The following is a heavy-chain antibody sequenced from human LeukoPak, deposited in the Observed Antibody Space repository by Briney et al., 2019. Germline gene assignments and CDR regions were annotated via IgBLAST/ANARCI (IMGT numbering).Heavy chain of an antibody. J-gene: IGHJ4*02. D-gene: IGHD4-17*01. CDR3: ARENLEYGDYAIDY. Sequence: GGSLRLSCAASGFIFTKYDMLWVRHVTGRGLEWVSGIDRDGVTYYSDSVKGRFTMSRENGEKSVYLQLNSLRAGDTAVYFCARENLEYGDYAIDYWGQGILVTVSS. CDR1: GFIFTKYD. CDR2: IDRDGVT. V-gene: IGHV3-13*01.